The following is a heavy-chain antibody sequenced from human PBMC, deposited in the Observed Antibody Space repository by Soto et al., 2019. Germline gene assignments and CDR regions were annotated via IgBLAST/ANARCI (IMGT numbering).Heavy chain of an antibody. Sequence: QVTLKESGPVLVKPTETLTLTCTVSGFSLSTARMGVSWIRQPPGKALEWLAHIFSNDEKSYSTPLKSRLTIAKDNSKSQVVLTMTNMDPVDTATYYCARDGRGVGARPLDYWGQGTLVTVSS. V-gene: IGHV2-26*01. D-gene: IGHD1-26*01. CDR1: GFSLSTARMG. J-gene: IGHJ4*02. CDR3: ARDGRGVGARPLDY. CDR2: IFSNDEK.